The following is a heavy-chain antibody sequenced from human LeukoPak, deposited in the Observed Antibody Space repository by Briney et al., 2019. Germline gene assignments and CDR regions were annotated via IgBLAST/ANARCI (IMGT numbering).Heavy chain of an antibody. V-gene: IGHV1-69*13. CDR3: ARVRRAGYCSSTSCYNNWFDP. Sequence: SVKVSCKASGGTFSSYAISWVRQAPGQGLEWMGGIIPIFGTANYAQKFQGRVTITADESTSTAYMELSSLRSEDTAVYYCARVRRAGYCSSTSCYNNWFDPWGQGTLVTVPS. CDR1: GGTFSSYA. J-gene: IGHJ5*02. CDR2: IIPIFGTA. D-gene: IGHD2-2*02.